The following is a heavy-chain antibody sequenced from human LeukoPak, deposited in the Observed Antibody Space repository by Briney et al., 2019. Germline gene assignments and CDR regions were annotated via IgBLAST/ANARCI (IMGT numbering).Heavy chain of an antibody. V-gene: IGHV3-11*05. J-gene: IGHJ4*02. D-gene: IGHD5-24*01. CDR1: GFTFSDYY. CDR3: ARDRGDGYKFDY. Sequence: GGSLRLSCAASGFTFSDYYMSWIRQAPGKGLEWVSYISSSSSYTNYADSVKGRFTISRDNAKHSLYLQMNSLRAEDMAVYYCARDRGDGYKFDYWGQGTLVTVSS. CDR2: ISSSSSYT.